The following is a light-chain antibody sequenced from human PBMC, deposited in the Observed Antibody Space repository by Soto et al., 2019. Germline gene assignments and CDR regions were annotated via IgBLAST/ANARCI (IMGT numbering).Light chain of an antibody. CDR1: QSVSSN. CDR3: QASVT. J-gene: IGKJ2*01. V-gene: IGKV3-15*01. CDR2: GAS. Sequence: EIVMTQSPATLSVSPGERATLSCRASQSVSSNLAWYQQKPGQDPRLLIYGASTRATGIPARFSGSGSGTEFTLTISSLQSEDFAVYYCQASVTFGQGTKLEIK.